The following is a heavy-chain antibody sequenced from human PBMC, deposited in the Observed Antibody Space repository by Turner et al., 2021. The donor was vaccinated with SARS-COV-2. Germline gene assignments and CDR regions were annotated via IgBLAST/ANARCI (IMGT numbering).Heavy chain of an antibody. CDR2: INPNSGGT. CDR1: GYTFTDYY. J-gene: IGHJ5*02. D-gene: IGHD5-18*01. Sequence: QVQLVQSGAEVKKPGASVKVSCKASGYTFTDYYMHWVRQAPGQGLEWMGWINPNSGGTIYAQKFQGRVTMTRDTSVSTAYMELSRLRSDDTAVYYCARQATAMFTGPRPATAAGFDPWGQGTLVTVSS. CDR3: ARQATAMFTGPRPATAAGFDP. V-gene: IGHV1-2*02.